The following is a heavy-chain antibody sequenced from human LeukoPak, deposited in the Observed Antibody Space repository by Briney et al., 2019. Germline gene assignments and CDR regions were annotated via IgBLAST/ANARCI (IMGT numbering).Heavy chain of an antibody. J-gene: IGHJ4*02. D-gene: IGHD5-24*01. CDR1: GFTVSSNY. V-gene: IGHV3-53*01. CDR3: VRDPLARDGFNSLDY. Sequence: GGSLRFSCAASGFTVSSNYMSWVRQAPGKGLEWVSVIYSGGSTYYADSVKGRFTISRDNSKNTLYLQMNSLRAEDTAVYYCVRDPLARDGFNSLDYWGQGTLVTVSS. CDR2: IYSGGST.